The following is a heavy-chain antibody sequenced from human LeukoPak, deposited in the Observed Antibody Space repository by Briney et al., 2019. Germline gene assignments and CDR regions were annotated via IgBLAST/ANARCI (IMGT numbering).Heavy chain of an antibody. CDR2: IYYSGST. D-gene: IGHD2-2*01. Sequence: SETLSLTCIVSGDSIRSNYWSWIRQPPGKGLEWIGYIYYSGSTNYNPSLKSRVTISVDTSKNQFSLKLTSVTAADTAVYYCARLGIGVVPSAMLGDYYFDYWGQGTLVTVSS. CDR1: GDSIRSNY. J-gene: IGHJ4*02. CDR3: ARLGIGVVPSAMLGDYYFDY. V-gene: IGHV4-59*08.